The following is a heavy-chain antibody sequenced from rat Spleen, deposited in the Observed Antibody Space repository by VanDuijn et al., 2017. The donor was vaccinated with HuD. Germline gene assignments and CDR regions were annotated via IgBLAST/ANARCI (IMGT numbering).Heavy chain of an antibody. CDR2: ISYDGSTP. D-gene: IGHD1-12*01. V-gene: IGHV5-7*01. Sequence: EVQVVESGGGIVQPGRSMKLSCAASGFTFSKYDMVWVRQAPTKGLKWVASISYDGSTPYYRDSVKGRFTISRDNAKSTLYLQMDSLRSEDTATYYCTRGYYFEYWGQGVMVTVSS. CDR3: TRGYYFEY. J-gene: IGHJ2*01. CDR1: GFTFSKYD.